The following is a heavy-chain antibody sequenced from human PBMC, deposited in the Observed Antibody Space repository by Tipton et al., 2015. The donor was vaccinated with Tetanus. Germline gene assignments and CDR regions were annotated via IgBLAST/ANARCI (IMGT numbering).Heavy chain of an antibody. D-gene: IGHD5-12*01. J-gene: IGHJ4*02. CDR3: ARANNDYPKKGPFDY. CDR2: VYHSGAT. V-gene: IGHV4-61*01. CDR1: GSSISRSSHY. Sequence: GLVKPSETLSLICTVSGSSISRSSHYWTWIRQPPGKEPEWVGYVYHSGATNYHPSLKSRLAISVDTSKNQFSLNLRSVITADTAVYYCARANNDYPKKGPFDYWGQGILVTVSS.